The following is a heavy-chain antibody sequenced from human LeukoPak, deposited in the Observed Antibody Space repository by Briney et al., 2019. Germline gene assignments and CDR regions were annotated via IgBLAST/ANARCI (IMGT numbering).Heavy chain of an antibody. V-gene: IGHV4-59*01. CDR2: IYYSGST. J-gene: IGHJ5*02. D-gene: IGHD3-3*01. Sequence: GSLRLSCAASGFTFSDYYMSWIRQAPGKGLEWIGYIYYSGSTRYNPSLKSRVTISVDTSKNQFSLKLSSVTAADTAVYYCARVGILRFPSNWFDPWGQGTLVTVSS. CDR1: GFTFSDYY. CDR3: ARVGILRFPSNWFDP.